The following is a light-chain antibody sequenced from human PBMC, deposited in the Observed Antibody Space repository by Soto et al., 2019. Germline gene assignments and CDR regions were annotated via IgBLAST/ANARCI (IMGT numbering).Light chain of an antibody. CDR3: GTWDTGLVWV. J-gene: IGLJ3*02. V-gene: IGLV2-8*01. CDR2: DNN. CDR1: SSDVGKYDY. Sequence: QSALTQPPSASGSPGQSVTISCTGTSSDVGKYDYVSWFQHHPGKAPKLIIYDNNKRPSGTPDRFSGSKSGTSATLGITGLQTGDEADYYCGTWDTGLVWVFGGGTKVTVL.